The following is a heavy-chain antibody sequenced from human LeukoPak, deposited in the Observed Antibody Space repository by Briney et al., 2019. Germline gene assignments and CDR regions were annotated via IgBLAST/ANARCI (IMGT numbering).Heavy chain of an antibody. D-gene: IGHD6-19*01. CDR1: GFTFSGSW. V-gene: IGHV3-7*01. CDR3: ARGRYTGGLYPDYFDY. J-gene: IGHJ4*02. Sequence: QSGGSLRLSCAAPGFTFSGSWMTWIRQAPGKGRGWVANIKEDGREKYYVDSVKGRFTISRDNAKDSLYRQLNSLRAEDTALYYCARGRYTGGLYPDYFDYWGQGALVTVSS. CDR2: IKEDGREK.